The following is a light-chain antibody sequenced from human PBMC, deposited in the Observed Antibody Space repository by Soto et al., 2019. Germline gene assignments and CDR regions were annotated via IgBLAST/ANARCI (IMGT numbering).Light chain of an antibody. Sequence: QSVLTQPPSVSGAPGQRVTISCTGSSSNIGAGHDVHWYQQLPGTAPKLLIYGNSNRPSGVPDRFSGSKSGTSASLAITGLQGGDEADYYFQSYDSRLSGYVVFGGGPQLTVL. CDR3: QSYDSRLSGYVV. J-gene: IGLJ2*01. CDR2: GNS. CDR1: SSNIGAGHD. V-gene: IGLV1-40*01.